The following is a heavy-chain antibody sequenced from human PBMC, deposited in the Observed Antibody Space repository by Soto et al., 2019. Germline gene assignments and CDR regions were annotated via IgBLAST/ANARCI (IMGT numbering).Heavy chain of an antibody. CDR3: VKGDREGATISGAFHS. CDR2: VSGSGGSK. V-gene: IGHV3-23*04. D-gene: IGHD1-26*01. Sequence: EVPLVESGGGMVQTGGSLRLSCAASGFTFSSYAISWVRRAPGKGMEWVSTVSGSGGSKYYADSVQGRFTIARDRSKNTVYVQMDSLRGDDGAMYYCVKGDREGATISGAFHSWGRGAMGTVSS. CDR1: GFTFSSYA. J-gene: IGHJ3*02.